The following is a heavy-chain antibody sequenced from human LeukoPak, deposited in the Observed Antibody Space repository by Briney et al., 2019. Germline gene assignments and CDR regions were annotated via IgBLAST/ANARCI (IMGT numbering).Heavy chain of an antibody. CDR3: ARGLSRPVRGVIEGGWFDP. D-gene: IGHD3-10*01. V-gene: IGHV1-8*01. CDR1: GYTFTSYD. J-gene: IGHJ5*02. Sequence: ASVKVSCKASGYTFTSYDINWVRQATGQGLEWMGGMNPNSGNTGYAQKFQGRVTMTRNTSIRTAYMELSSLRSEDTAVYYCARGLSRPVRGVIEGGWFDPWGQGTLVTVSS. CDR2: MNPNSGNT.